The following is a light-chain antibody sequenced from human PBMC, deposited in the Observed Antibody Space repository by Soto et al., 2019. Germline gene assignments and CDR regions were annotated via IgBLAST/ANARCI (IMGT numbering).Light chain of an antibody. Sequence: EIVLTQSPGTLSLSPGERATLSCRASQSVNSNYLAWYQQKPGQAPRLLIIDASSRATGIPDRFSGSASGTDFTLTITRLEPEDSAVYYCHQYSNSPQTFGQGTKLEIK. J-gene: IGKJ2*01. CDR3: HQYSNSPQT. CDR1: QSVNSNY. V-gene: IGKV3-20*01. CDR2: DAS.